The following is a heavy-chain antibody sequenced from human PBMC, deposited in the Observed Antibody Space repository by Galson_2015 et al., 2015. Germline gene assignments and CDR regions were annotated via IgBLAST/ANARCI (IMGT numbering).Heavy chain of an antibody. J-gene: IGHJ4*02. CDR1: GDSVSSHSAT. Sequence: CAISGDSVSSHSATWNWIRQSPSRGLEWLGRTFYRSKWYNDYAVSVKSRMTVNPDTSKNQFSLQLNSVTPDDTAIYYCARRAYGSGSPLVWGQGTLVTVSS. CDR3: ARRAYGSGSPLV. D-gene: IGHD3-10*01. V-gene: IGHV6-1*01. CDR2: TFYRSKWYN.